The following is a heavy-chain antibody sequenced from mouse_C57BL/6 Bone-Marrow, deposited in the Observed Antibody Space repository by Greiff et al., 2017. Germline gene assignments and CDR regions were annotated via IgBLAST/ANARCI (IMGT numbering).Heavy chain of an antibody. CDR1: GYSFTGYY. V-gene: IGHV1-42*01. J-gene: IGHJ3*01. CDR3: ARGGWSRFAY. Sequence: VQLKQSGPELVKPGASVKISCKASGYSFTGYYMNWVKQSPEKSLEWIGEINPSTGGTTYNQKFKAKATLTVDKSSSTAYMQLKSLTSEDSAFYYCARGGWSRFAYWGQGTLVTVSA. CDR2: INPSTGGT. D-gene: IGHD2-3*01.